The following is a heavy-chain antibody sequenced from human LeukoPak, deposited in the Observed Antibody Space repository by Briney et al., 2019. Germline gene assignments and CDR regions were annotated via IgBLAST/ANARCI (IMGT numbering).Heavy chain of an antibody. J-gene: IGHJ4*02. D-gene: IGHD5-18*01. CDR1: GGSISSGGYY. V-gene: IGHV4-61*08. CDR2: IYHSGST. Sequence: SETLSLTCTVSGGSISSGGYYWSWVRQPPGKGLEWIGEIYHSGSTNYNPSLKSRVTISVDTSKNQFSLKLSSVTAADTAVYYCARLGEYSYKDWGQGTLVTVSS. CDR3: ARLGEYSYKD.